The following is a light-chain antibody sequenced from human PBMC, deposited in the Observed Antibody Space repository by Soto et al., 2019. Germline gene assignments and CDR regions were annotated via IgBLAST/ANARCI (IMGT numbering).Light chain of an antibody. CDR2: GAS. Sequence: EIVMTQSPATLSVSPGERSTFSCMASQSVSSNLAWYQQKPGQAHRLLIYGASIRATGIPARFSGSGSGTEFTLTIRRLQSEDFAVYYCQHYNNWPPWTFGQGTKGDI. J-gene: IGKJ1*01. V-gene: IGKV3-15*01. CDR3: QHYNNWPPWT. CDR1: QSVSSN.